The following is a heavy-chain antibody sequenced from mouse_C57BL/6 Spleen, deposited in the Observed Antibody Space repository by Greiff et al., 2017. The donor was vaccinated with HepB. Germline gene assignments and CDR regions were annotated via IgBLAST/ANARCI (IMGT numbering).Heavy chain of an antibody. J-gene: IGHJ3*01. CDR3: ARSGHDYSDWFAY. CDR1: GYTFTDYN. CDR2: INPNNGGT. V-gene: IGHV1-18*01. Sequence: VQLQQSGPELVKPGASVKIPCKASGYTFTDYNMDWVKQSHGKSLEWIGDINPNNGGTIYNQKFKGKATLTVDKSSSTAYMELRSLTSEDTAVYYCARSGHDYSDWFAYWGQGTLVTVSA. D-gene: IGHD2-4*01.